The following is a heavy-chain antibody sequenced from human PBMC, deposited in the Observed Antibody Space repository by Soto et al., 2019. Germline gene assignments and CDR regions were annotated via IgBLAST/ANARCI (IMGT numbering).Heavy chain of an antibody. CDR2: IYHSGST. CDR3: ARTSSSWWYLWFDP. V-gene: IGHV4-30-2*01. J-gene: IGHJ5*02. Sequence: TLSLTLSVSGGSISSGGYSWSWIRQPPGKGLEWIGYIYHSGSTYYNPSLKSRVTISVVRSKNQFSPKLSSVTAAATAVSYSARTSSSWWYLWFDPRGDGTLVTVSS. CDR1: GGSISSGGYS. D-gene: IGHD6-13*01.